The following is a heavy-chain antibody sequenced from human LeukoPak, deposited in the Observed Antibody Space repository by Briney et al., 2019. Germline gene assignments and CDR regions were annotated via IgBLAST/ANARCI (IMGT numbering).Heavy chain of an antibody. V-gene: IGHV3-7*01. CDR1: GFTFSSYW. J-gene: IGHJ6*03. CDR3: ARAKIRRVIGSPIAAAGTFPPYYYYYMDV. D-gene: IGHD6-13*01. Sequence: TGGSLRLSCAASGFTFSSYWMSWVRQAPGKGLEWVANIKQDGSEKYYVDSVKGRFTISRDNAENSLFLQMNSLRAEDTAVYYCARAKIRRVIGSPIAAAGTFPPYYYYYMDVWGKGTTVTISS. CDR2: IKQDGSEK.